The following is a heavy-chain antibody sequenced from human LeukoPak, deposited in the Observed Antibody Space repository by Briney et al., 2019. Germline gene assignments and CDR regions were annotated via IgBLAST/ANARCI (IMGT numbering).Heavy chain of an antibody. CDR1: GYTFINYG. CDR3: ARGEPAYGSGTDLYDY. V-gene: IGHV1-18*01. Sequence: ASVKVSCKASGYTFINYGISWVRQAPGQGLEWMGWISAYNGNTNYAQKLQGRVIMTTDTSTSTVYMELRSLRSDDTAVYYCARGEPAYGSGTDLYDYWGQGTLVTVPA. CDR2: ISAYNGNT. J-gene: IGHJ4*02. D-gene: IGHD3-10*01.